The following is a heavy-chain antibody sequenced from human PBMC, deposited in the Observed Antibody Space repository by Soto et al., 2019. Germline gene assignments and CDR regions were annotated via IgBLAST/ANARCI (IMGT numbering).Heavy chain of an antibody. CDR1: VGTFGSSA. D-gene: IGHD5-12*01. J-gene: IGHJ6*02. V-gene: IGHV1-69*12. CDR3: GRYKDRLQLGGYYYYAMDV. CDR2: ITPIFPTP. Sequence: QVQLVQSGAEVKKPGSSVTVSCKASVGTFGSSAISWVRQAPGQGLEWMGGITPIFPTPDYAQKFQGRVTITADEATSPAYVALPSLRSEDTAVYYGGRYKDRLQLGGYYYYAMDVWGQGTTVTVSS.